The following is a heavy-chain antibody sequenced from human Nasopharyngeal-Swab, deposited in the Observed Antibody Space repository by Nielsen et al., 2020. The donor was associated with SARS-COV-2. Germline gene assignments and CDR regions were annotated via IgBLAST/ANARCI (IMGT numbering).Heavy chain of an antibody. CDR3: VKDRGSYVFDY. CDR1: GFTFSSYA. CDR2: ISSSGGST. V-gene: IGHV3-64D*09. J-gene: IGHJ4*02. Sequence: GESLKISCSASGFTFSSYAMHWVRQAPGKGLEYVSAISSSGGSTYYADSVKGRFTISRDNSKNTLYLQMSSLRAEDTAVYYCVKDRGSYVFDYWGQGTLVTVSS. D-gene: IGHD1-26*01.